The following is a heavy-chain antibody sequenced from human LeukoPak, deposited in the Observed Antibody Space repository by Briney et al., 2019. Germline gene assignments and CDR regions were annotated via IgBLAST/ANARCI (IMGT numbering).Heavy chain of an antibody. CDR3: ARQSSGWKYYFDY. Sequence: PGGSLRLSCAASGFTFLGYGMHWVRQAPGKGLEWVAVIWYDGTNKYYADSVKGRFTISSDSSKNTLYLQMNSLRAEDTAVYYCARQSSGWKYYFDYWGQGTLVTVSS. CDR1: GFTFLGYG. V-gene: IGHV3-33*01. CDR2: IWYDGTNK. J-gene: IGHJ4*02. D-gene: IGHD6-19*01.